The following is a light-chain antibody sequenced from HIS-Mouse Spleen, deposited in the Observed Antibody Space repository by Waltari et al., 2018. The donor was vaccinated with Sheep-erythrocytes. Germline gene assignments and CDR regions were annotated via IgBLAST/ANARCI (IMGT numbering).Light chain of an antibody. CDR1: SSNIGAGYD. V-gene: IGLV1-40*01. CDR2: GNS. CDR3: SSYAGSNNWV. Sequence: QSVLTQPPSVSGAPGQRVTSSCTGSSSNIGAGYDVHWYQQLPGTAPKLLLYGNSNRPSGVPDRFSGSKSGNTASLTVSGLQAEDEADYYCSSYAGSNNWVFGGGTKLTVL. J-gene: IGLJ3*02.